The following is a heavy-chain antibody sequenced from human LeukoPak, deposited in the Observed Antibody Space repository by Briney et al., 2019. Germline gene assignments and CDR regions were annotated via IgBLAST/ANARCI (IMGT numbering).Heavy chain of an antibody. D-gene: IGHD6-19*01. V-gene: IGHV1-69*04. CDR1: GGTFSSYA. CDR2: IIPILGIA. J-gene: IGHJ4*02. CDR3: ARDRAAVAGTFSDY. Sequence: ASVKVSCKASGGTFSSYAISWVRQAPGQGLEWMGRIIPILGIANYAQKFQGRVTITADKSTSTAYMELSSLRSEDTAVYYCARDRAAVAGTFSDYWGQGTLVTVSS.